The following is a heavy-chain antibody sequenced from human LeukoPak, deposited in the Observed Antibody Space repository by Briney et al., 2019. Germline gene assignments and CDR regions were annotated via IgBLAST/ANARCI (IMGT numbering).Heavy chain of an antibody. CDR3: ARGGYSFDY. CDR1: GFILSGYW. V-gene: IGHV3-7*01. J-gene: IGHJ4*02. CDR2: LHADGGEK. D-gene: IGHD5-12*01. Sequence: GGSLRLSCAASGFILSGYWMSWVRQAPGKGREWVASLHADGGEKYYVDSVKGRFNISRDNAKHSLYLQMNSLRVEDTAVYYCARGGYSFDYRGQGTLVTVSS.